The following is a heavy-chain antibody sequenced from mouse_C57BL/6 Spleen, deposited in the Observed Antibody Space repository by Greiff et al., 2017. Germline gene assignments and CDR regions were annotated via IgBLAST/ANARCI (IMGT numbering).Heavy chain of an antibody. J-gene: IGHJ2*01. D-gene: IGHD4-1*01. Sequence: EVKLQQSGPELVKPGASVKISCKASGYSFTGYYMNWVKQSPEKSLEWIGEINPSTGGTTYNQKFKAKATLTVDKSSSTAYMQLKSLTSEDSAVYYCARTGPYYFDYWGQGTTLTVSS. V-gene: IGHV1-42*01. CDR1: GYSFTGYY. CDR3: ARTGPYYFDY. CDR2: INPSTGGT.